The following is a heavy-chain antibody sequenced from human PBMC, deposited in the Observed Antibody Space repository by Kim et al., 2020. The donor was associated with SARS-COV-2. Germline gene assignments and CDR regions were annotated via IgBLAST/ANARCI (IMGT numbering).Heavy chain of an antibody. CDR2: SK. J-gene: IGHJ4*02. Sequence: SKYYAKSVTGRITISQHNSKNTLFLQMGRLRAEDMAVYYCARSSGYFDYWGQGTLVTVSS. V-gene: IGHV3-64*01. CDR3: ARSSGYFDY. D-gene: IGHD3-10*01.